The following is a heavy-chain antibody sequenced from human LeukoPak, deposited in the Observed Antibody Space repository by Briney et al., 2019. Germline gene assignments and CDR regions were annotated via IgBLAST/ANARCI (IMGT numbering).Heavy chain of an antibody. Sequence: GGSLRLSCTVSGFTVSSNSMSWVRQAPGKGLEWVSSISYSSSYIYYADSVKGRFTISRDNAKNSLYLQMNSLRAEDTAVYYCARIAVTYTFDYWGQGTLVTVSS. V-gene: IGHV3-21*01. D-gene: IGHD4-17*01. J-gene: IGHJ4*02. CDR3: ARIAVTYTFDY. CDR2: ISYSSSYI. CDR1: GFTVSSNS.